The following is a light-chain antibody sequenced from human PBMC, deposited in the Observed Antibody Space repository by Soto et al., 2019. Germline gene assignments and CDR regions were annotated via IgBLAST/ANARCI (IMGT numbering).Light chain of an antibody. Sequence: DXVMTQSLDSRAGARGEGATINCKSRQSGLYTSNNKNYLAWYQQKTGQPPKVLIYWTSSRVSGVPERFSGSGSGTDFPLTISSLQAEDVAVYYCQQYYLSPLTFGPGTKVDIQ. V-gene: IGKV4-1*01. J-gene: IGKJ3*01. CDR3: QQYYLSPLT. CDR2: WTS. CDR1: QSGLYTSNNKNY.